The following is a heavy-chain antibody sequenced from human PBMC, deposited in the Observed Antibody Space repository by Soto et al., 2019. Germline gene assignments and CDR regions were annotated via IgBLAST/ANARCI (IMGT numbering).Heavy chain of an antibody. Sequence: EVQLVESGGGLVQPGGSLRLSCAASGFTFSSYWMHWVRQAPGKGLVWVSRINSDGSSTSYADSVKGRFTISRDNAKNTLYLQMNSLRAEDTAVYYCASRALTGTTTGSDYWGQGTRVTVSS. CDR1: GFTFSSYW. D-gene: IGHD1-20*01. CDR3: ASRALTGTTTGSDY. J-gene: IGHJ4*02. CDR2: INSDGSST. V-gene: IGHV3-74*01.